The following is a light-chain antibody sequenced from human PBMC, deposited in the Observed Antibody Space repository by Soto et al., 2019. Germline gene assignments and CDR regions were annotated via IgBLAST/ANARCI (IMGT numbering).Light chain of an antibody. CDR3: QHYNSYSEA. CDR2: EGS. J-gene: IGKJ1*01. Sequence: DIQMTQSPSSLSASVGDRVTITCRASQAISNYLNWYQQKPGKAPALLIYEGSQLETGVPSRFSGSGSGTEFTLTISSLQPDDFATYYCQHYNSYSEAFGQGTKVDIK. V-gene: IGKV1-33*01. CDR1: QAISNY.